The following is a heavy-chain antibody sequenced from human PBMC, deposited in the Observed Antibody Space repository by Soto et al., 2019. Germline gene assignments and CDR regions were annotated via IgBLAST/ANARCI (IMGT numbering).Heavy chain of an antibody. D-gene: IGHD4-17*01. V-gene: IGHV3-66*01. CDR3: ARDPTDYPVNWFDP. Sequence: EVQLVESGGNLVQPGGSLRISCAASGFTVSTEYMSWVRQAPGKGLEWVSIIHGGGGTFYADSVKGRFTISRDKSKNTVYLQMNNLRVEDTAVYYCARDPTDYPVNWFDPWGQGTLVNVSS. CDR2: IHGGGGT. CDR1: GFTVSTEY. J-gene: IGHJ5*02.